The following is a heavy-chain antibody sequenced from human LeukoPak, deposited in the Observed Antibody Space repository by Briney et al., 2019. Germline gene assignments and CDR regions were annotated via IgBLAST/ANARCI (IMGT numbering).Heavy chain of an antibody. V-gene: IGHV4-34*01. CDR3: ARGRRKRQQLVLNWFDP. Sequence: GSLRLSCAASGFTFSSYWMSWIRQPPGKGLEWIGEINHSGSTNYNPSLKSRVTISVDTSKNQFSLKLSSVTAADTAVYYCARGRRKRQQLVLNWFDPWGQGTLVTVSS. D-gene: IGHD6-13*01. CDR1: GFTFSSYW. J-gene: IGHJ5*02. CDR2: INHSGST.